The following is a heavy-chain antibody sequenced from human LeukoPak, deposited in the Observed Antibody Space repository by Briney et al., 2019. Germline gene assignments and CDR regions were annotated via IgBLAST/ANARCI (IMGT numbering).Heavy chain of an antibody. CDR2: IYHSGST. D-gene: IGHD1-26*01. V-gene: IGHV4-4*02. CDR1: GGSFSSSNW. Sequence: SGTLSLTCAVSGGSFSSSNWWRWVRQPPGKGLEWIGEIYHSGSTNYNPSLKSRVTMSVDKSKNQLSLKLSSVTAADTAVYYCARDLLVGATILILDYWGQGTLVTVSS. J-gene: IGHJ4*02. CDR3: ARDLLVGATILILDY.